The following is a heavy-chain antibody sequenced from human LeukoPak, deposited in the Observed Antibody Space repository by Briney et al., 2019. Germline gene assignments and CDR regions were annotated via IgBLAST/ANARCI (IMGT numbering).Heavy chain of an antibody. CDR1: GGSFSGYY. V-gene: IGHV4-34*01. D-gene: IGHD2-8*01. CDR3: ARGGLMVYAVRVQNDAFDI. Sequence: TSETLSLTCAVYGGSFSGYYWSWIRQPPGKGREWVGEINHSGSTNYNPSLKSRVTISVDTSKNQFSLKLSSVTAADTAVYYCARGGLMVYAVRVQNDAFDIWGQGTMVTVSS. CDR2: INHSGST. J-gene: IGHJ3*02.